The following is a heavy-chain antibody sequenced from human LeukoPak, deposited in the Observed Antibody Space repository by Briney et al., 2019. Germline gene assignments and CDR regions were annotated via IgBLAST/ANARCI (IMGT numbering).Heavy chain of an antibody. D-gene: IGHD6-13*01. J-gene: IGHJ3*02. CDR1: GFTFSSYA. Sequence: GGSLRLSCAPSGFTFSSYAMSWVRQAPGKGLEWVSSVTSGGSTSYADSVKGRFTISRDNAKNTLYLQMNSLRAEDTAVYYCARASLIAAAGTTRAFDIWGQGTMVTVSS. V-gene: IGHV3-74*01. CDR2: VTSGGST. CDR3: ARASLIAAAGTTRAFDI.